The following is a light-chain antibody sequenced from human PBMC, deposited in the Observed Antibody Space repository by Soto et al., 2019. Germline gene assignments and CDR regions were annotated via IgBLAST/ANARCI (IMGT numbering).Light chain of an antibody. CDR3: SSYTSSRTYV. Sequence: QSVLTQPASVSGSPGQSITISCTGTSSDVGAYNFVSWHQQHPGKAPKLIIYNVYDRPSGISYRFSGSKSGNTASLTISGLPGEAEADYYCSSYTSSRTYVFGTGTKVTVL. CDR2: NVY. J-gene: IGLJ1*01. V-gene: IGLV2-14*03. CDR1: SSDVGAYNF.